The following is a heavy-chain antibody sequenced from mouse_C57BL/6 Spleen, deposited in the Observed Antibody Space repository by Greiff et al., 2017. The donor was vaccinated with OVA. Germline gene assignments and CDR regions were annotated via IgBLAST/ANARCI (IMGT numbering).Heavy chain of an antibody. CDR2: IDPETGGT. V-gene: IGHV1-15*01. D-gene: IGHD1-1*01. CDR3: TRIRDY. J-gene: IGHJ2*01. CDR1: GYTFTDYE. Sequence: QVQLQQSGAELVRPGASVTLSCKASGYTFTDYEMHWVKQTPVHGLEWIGAIDPETGGTAYNQKFKGKAILTADKSSSTAYMELRSLTSEDAAVYYCTRIRDYWGQGTTLTVSS.